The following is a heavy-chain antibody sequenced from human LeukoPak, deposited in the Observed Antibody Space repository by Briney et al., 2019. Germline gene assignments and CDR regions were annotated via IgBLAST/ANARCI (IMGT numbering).Heavy chain of an antibody. D-gene: IGHD6-19*01. Sequence: PSETLSLTCTVSGGSIRSYCWSWMRQPAGKGLEWIGHIYSSGSTNYNPSLKSRVIMSVDTSKNQFSLKLSPVTAADTAVYYCARDLSHSGWYQEGYWGQGTLVTVSS. CDR3: ARDLSHSGWYQEGY. V-gene: IGHV4-4*07. CDR1: GGSIRSYC. CDR2: IYSSGST. J-gene: IGHJ4*02.